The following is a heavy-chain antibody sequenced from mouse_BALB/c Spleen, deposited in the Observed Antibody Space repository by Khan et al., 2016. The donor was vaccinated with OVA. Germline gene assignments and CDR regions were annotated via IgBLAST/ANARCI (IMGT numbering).Heavy chain of an antibody. D-gene: IGHD1-2*01. J-gene: IGHJ2*01. CDR2: ISYSGRT. Sequence: EVKLLESGPGLVTPSQSLSLTCTVTGYSITSGYGWNWIRQFPGNKLEWMGYISYSGRTNYNPSLKSLISITRDTSKNQFFLQLNSVTTEDTATYYCARTARMKYWGQGTTLTVSS. V-gene: IGHV3-2*02. CDR1: GYSITSGYG. CDR3: ARTARMKY.